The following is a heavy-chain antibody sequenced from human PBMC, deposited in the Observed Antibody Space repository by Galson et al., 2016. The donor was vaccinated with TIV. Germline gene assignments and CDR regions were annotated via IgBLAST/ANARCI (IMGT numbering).Heavy chain of an antibody. CDR1: GDSVSSTSAA. CDR3: ARGAPSVFGVIMTLDY. J-gene: IGHJ4*02. V-gene: IGHV6-1*01. Sequence: CAISGDSVSSTSAAWNWIRQSPSRGLEWLGRTYYRSTWYNDYAASLKRRITINPDTSKNQFSPQLTSVTPEDAAVYYCARGAPSVFGVIMTLDYWGQGTLVTVSS. D-gene: IGHD3-3*01. CDR2: TYYRSTWYN.